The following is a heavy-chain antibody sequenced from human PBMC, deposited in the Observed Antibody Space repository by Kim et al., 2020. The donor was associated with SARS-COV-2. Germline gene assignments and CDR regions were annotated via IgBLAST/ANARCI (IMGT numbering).Heavy chain of an antibody. CDR3: ARTLLARGVKWFYYYGMDV. CDR1: GFTFSSYS. CDR2: ISSSSYI. D-gene: IGHD3-10*01. V-gene: IGHV3-21*01. Sequence: GGSLRLSCAASGFTFSSYSMNWVRQAPGKGLEWVSSISSSSYIYYADSVKGRFTISRDNAKNSLYLQMNSLRAEDTAVYYCARTLLARGVKWFYYYGMDVWGQGTTVTVSS. J-gene: IGHJ6*02.